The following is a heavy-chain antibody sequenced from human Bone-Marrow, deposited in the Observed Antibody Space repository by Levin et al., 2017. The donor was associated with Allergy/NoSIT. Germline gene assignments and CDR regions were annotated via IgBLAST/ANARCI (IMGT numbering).Heavy chain of an antibody. CDR1: GFRFSSYV. D-gene: IGHD2-15*01. J-gene: IGHJ4*02. Sequence: QAGGSLRLSCDASGFRFSSYVFHWVRQAPGKGLGWVAAISYDGSNKYYADSVKGRFTISRANSKNTVYLQMNSLTAEDTAVYYCARDWWDLPKSHFNLWGQGAQVSVSA. CDR3: ARDWWDLPKSHFNL. V-gene: IGHV3-30-3*01. CDR2: ISYDGSNK.